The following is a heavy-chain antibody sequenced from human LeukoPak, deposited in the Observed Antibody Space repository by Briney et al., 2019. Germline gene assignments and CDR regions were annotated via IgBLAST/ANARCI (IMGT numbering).Heavy chain of an antibody. J-gene: IGHJ3*02. V-gene: IGHV4-59*08. CDR3: ARRGWYCSGGSCYLDAFDI. Sequence: SETLSLTCTVSGGSISSYYWSWIRQPPGKGLEWIGYIYYSGSTNYNPSLKSRVTISVDTSKNQFSLKLSSVTAADTAVYYCARRGWYCSGGSCYLDAFDIWGQGTMVTVSS. CDR1: GGSISSYY. D-gene: IGHD2-15*01. CDR2: IYYSGST.